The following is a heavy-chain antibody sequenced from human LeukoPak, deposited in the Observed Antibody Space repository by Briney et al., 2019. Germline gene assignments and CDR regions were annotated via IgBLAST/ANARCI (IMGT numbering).Heavy chain of an antibody. CDR2: LYSGGGT. V-gene: IGHV3-53*01. D-gene: IGHD3-16*01. CDR1: GFNFWNTG. Sequence: QPGGSLRLSCAVSGFNFWNTGMSWVRQAPGKGLEWVSILYSGGGTSFADSVKGRFTISRDNSKNTLYLQMNSLRVEDTAVYYCATREGVGQAHFDYWGQGTLVTVSS. J-gene: IGHJ4*02. CDR3: ATREGVGQAHFDY.